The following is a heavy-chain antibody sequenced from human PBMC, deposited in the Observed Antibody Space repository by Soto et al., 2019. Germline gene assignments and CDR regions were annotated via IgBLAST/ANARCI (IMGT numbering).Heavy chain of an antibody. D-gene: IGHD4-17*01. CDR2: IYYSGST. J-gene: IGHJ4*02. Sequence: PSETLSLTCTVSGGSISSYYWSWIRQPPGKGLEWIGYIYYSGSTNYNPSLKSRVTISVDTSKNQFSLKLSSVTAADTAVYYCARKTRDPLYGDYDYWGQGTLVTVSS. CDR1: GGSISSYY. CDR3: ARKTRDPLYGDYDY. V-gene: IGHV4-59*08.